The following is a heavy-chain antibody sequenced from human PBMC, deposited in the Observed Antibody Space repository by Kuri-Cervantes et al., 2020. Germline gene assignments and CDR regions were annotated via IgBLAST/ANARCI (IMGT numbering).Heavy chain of an antibody. CDR3: AKSYVPAGNNLGYFDY. CDR1: GFTFSSYA. CDR2: ISGSGGST. J-gene: IGHJ4*02. Sequence: GGSLRLSCAASGFTFSSYAMSWVRQAPGKGLEWVSAISGSGGSTYYADSVKGRFTISRDNSKNTLHLQMNSLRAEDTAVYYCAKSYVPAGNNLGYFDYWGQGTLVTVSS. V-gene: IGHV3-23*01. D-gene: IGHD2-2*01.